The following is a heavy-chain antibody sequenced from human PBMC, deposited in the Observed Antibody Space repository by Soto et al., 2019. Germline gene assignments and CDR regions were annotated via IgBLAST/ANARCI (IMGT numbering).Heavy chain of an antibody. D-gene: IGHD2-2*01. J-gene: IGHJ4*02. V-gene: IGHV3-23*01. Sequence: GGSLRLSCAASGFTFSSYAMSWVRQAPGKGLEWVSAISGSGGSTYYADSVKGRFTISRDNSKNTLYLQMNSLRAEDTAVYYCAKGSRFGQYQLLCPIDYWGQGTLVTVSS. CDR3: AKGSRFGQYQLLCPIDY. CDR2: ISGSGGST. CDR1: GFTFSSYA.